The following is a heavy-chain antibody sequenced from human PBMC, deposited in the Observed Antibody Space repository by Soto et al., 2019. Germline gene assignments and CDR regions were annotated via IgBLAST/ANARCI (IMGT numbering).Heavy chain of an antibody. CDR1: GFTFSSYA. Sequence: LRLSCSASGFTFSSYAMHWVRQAPGKGLEYVSAISSNGGSTYYADSVKGRFTISRDNSKNTLYLQMSSLRAEDTAVYYCVTSMVRGVADDAFDIWGQGTMVTVSS. D-gene: IGHD3-10*01. CDR3: VTSMVRGVADDAFDI. V-gene: IGHV3-64D*08. J-gene: IGHJ3*02. CDR2: ISSNGGST.